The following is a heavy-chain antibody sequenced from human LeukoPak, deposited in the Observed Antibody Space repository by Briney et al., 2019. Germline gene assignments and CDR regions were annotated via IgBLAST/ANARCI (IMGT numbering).Heavy chain of an antibody. D-gene: IGHD3-3*01. CDR2: IFYSGST. CDR1: GGSISTSNYY. CDR3: ARVITIFGVVISRFDY. V-gene: IGHV4-39*07. Sequence: SETLSLTCTVSGGSISTSNYYWGWIRQPPGKGLEWIGNIFYSGSTYYSPSLKSRVTISVDTSKNQFSLKLSSVTAADTAVYYCARVITIFGVVISRFDYWGQGTLVTVSS. J-gene: IGHJ4*02.